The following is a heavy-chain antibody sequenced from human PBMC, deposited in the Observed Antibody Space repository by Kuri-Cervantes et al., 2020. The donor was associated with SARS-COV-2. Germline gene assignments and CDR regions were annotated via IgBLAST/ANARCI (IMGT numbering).Heavy chain of an antibody. J-gene: IGHJ4*02. CDR2: INWNGGST. V-gene: IGHV3-20*01. D-gene: IGHD7-27*01. CDR3: ARVESPLNWGTYFDY. Sequence: GGSLRLSCAASGFTFSDYYMSWVRQAPGKGLEWVSGINWNGGSTGYADSVKGRFTISRDNAKNSLYLQMNSLRAEDTALYHCARVESPLNWGTYFDYWGQGTLVTVSS. CDR1: GFTFSDYY.